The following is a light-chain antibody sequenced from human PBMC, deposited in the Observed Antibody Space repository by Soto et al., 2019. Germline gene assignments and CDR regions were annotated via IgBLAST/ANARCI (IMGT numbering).Light chain of an antibody. CDR2: DAS. J-gene: IGKJ4*01. Sequence: EVVLTQSPATLSLSPGDTATLSCRASQSVSSYLAWYQQKPGQAPRLLIYDASKTATGIPARFSGSGSETDFTLTISSLEHEDFAVYYCQQRSGWPPSLTFGGGTKVEI. CDR1: QSVSSY. V-gene: IGKV3-11*01. CDR3: QQRSGWPPSLT.